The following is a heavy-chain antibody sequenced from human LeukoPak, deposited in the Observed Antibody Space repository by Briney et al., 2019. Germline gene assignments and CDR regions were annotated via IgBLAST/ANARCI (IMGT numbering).Heavy chain of an antibody. CDR3: ARGRWGKMRSGPLIDY. V-gene: IGHV4-34*01. Sequence: SETLSLTCAVYGGSFSGYYWSWIRQPPGKGLEWIGEINHSGSTNYNPPLKSRVTISENTSKNQFPLKLSSVAATDPAVYYCARGRWGKMRSGPLIDYWDQGTLVTVSS. CDR2: INHSGST. CDR1: GGSFSGYY. D-gene: IGHD3-10*01. J-gene: IGHJ4*02.